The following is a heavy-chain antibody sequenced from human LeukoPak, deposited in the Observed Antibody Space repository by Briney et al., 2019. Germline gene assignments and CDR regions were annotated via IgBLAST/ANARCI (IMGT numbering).Heavy chain of an antibody. CDR1: GFTFSTYW. CDR2: INSDGSNT. CDR3: ARGDHSFWGFPH. J-gene: IGHJ4*02. D-gene: IGHD5-18*01. Sequence: GGSLRLSCAASGFTFSTYWMHWVRQAPGKGRVWVSRINSDGSNTNYADSVKGRFTISRDNAKNTLYLQMNSLRAEDTAVYYCARGDHSFWGFPHWGQGTLVTVSS. V-gene: IGHV3-74*01.